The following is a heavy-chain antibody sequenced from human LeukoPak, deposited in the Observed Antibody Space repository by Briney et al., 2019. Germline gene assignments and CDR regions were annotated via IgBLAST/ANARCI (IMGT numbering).Heavy chain of an antibody. J-gene: IGHJ6*02. V-gene: IGHV4-59*01. Sequence: SETLSLTCTVSGGSISSYYWSWIRQPPGKGLEWIGYIYYSGSTNYNPSLKSRVTISVDTSKNQFSLKLSSVTAADTAVYYCARDILAGDYGYYYYYGMDVWGQGTTVTVSS. CDR2: IYYSGST. CDR3: ARDILAGDYGYYYYYGMDV. D-gene: IGHD4-17*01. CDR1: GGSISSYY.